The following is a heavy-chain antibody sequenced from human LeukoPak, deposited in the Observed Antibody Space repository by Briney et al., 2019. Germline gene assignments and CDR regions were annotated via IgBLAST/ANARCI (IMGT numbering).Heavy chain of an antibody. V-gene: IGHV5-51*01. CDR1: GYNFTSYW. CDR2: MYPGDSDT. J-gene: IGHJ3*02. Sequence: GESLKISXKGSGYNFTSYWIGWVLQMPGKGLEWMGIMYPGDSDTIYSPSFLGQVTISADKSISSAYLQWSSLTASVTAMYYGPRGLEGSSGGNRNDAFDIWGQGQWSPSLQ. CDR3: PRGLEGSSGGNRNDAFDI. D-gene: IGHD6-19*01.